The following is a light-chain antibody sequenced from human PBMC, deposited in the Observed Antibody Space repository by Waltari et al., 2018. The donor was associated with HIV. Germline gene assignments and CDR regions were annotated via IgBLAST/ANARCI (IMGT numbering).Light chain of an antibody. CDR2: GNN. CDR3: QSYDSSLSAWV. Sequence: QPVLTQPPSVSGAPGLGVTVSCTGSGSNIGAGYDVHWYQQLPGTAPKLLIYGNNTRPSGVPDRFSASKSGTSASLAITGLQPEDEADYYCQSYDSSLSAWVFGGGTKLTVL. CDR1: GSNIGAGYD. J-gene: IGLJ3*02. V-gene: IGLV1-40*01.